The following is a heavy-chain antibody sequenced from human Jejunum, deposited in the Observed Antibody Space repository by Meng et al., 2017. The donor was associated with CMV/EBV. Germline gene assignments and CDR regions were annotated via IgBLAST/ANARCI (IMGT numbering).Heavy chain of an antibody. J-gene: IGHJ6*02. Sequence: VMSWVRQAPGQGLEWVSAISGSGGSTYYADSVKGRFTISRDNSKNTLYLQMNSLRAEDTAVYFCAKDSSSDFWSRYYAFYYYGMDVWGQGTTVTVSS. D-gene: IGHD3-3*01. CDR1: V. CDR2: ISGSGGST. V-gene: IGHV3-23*01. CDR3: AKDSSSDFWSRYYAFYYYGMDV.